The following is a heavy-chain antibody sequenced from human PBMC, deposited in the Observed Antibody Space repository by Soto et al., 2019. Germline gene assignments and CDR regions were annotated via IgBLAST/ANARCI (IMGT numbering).Heavy chain of an antibody. CDR1: GFTFTNYG. J-gene: IGHJ4*02. CDR3: AREDSIIIPAVADF. Sequence: GGSLRLSCAVSGFTFTNYGINWVRQAPGKGLEWVSSVSKSDYTYYSDSVKGRFTISRDNAKNSVSLQMNNLRAEDTAVYYCAREDSIIIPAVADFWGQGTLVTVSS. V-gene: IGHV3-21*01. D-gene: IGHD6-19*01. CDR2: VSKSDYT.